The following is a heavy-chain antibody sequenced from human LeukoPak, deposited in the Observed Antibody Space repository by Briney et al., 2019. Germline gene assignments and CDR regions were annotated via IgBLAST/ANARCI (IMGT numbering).Heavy chain of an antibody. Sequence: SETLSLTCTVSGGSISSSSYYWGWIRQPPGKGLEGIRSIYYSGSTYYNPSLKSRVTISVDTSKNQFSLKLSSVTAADTAVYYCARHFEIAAAGTSAYDYWGQGTLVTVSS. J-gene: IGHJ4*02. CDR2: IYYSGST. V-gene: IGHV4-39*07. CDR3: ARHFEIAAAGTSAYDY. D-gene: IGHD6-13*01. CDR1: GGSISSSSYY.